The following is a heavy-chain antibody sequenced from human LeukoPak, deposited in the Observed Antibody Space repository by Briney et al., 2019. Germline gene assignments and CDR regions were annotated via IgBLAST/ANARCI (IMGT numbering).Heavy chain of an antibody. V-gene: IGHV1-18*01. CDR2: ISAYNGNT. CDR3: AREESLGDIAAAGTDYYYYYGMDV. J-gene: IGHJ6*02. Sequence: ASVKVSCKASGYTFTSNAISWVRQAPGQGLEWMGRISAYNGNTDYAQKFQGRVTMTTDTSTSTAYMELRSLKSDDTAVYYCAREESLGDIAAAGTDYYYYYGMDVWGQGTTVTVSS. CDR1: GYTFTSNA. D-gene: IGHD6-13*01.